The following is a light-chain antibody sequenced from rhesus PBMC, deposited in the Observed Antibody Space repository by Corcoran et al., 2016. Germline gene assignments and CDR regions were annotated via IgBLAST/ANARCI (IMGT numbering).Light chain of an antibody. CDR3: QQYNSAPYS. CDR2: KAS. Sequence: DIQMTQSPSSLSASVGDRVTITCRASQGISSWLAWYQQKPGKAPKLRIYKASSLQRGVPSRFSGRGSGTDFTLTISILQPEDFSTYYCQQYNSAPYSFGHGTKVEIK. CDR1: QGISSW. V-gene: IGKV1-21*01. J-gene: IGKJ2*01.